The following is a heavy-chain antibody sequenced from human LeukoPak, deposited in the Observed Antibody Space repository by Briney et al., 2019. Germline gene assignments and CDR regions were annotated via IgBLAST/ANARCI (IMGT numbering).Heavy chain of an antibody. CDR1: GFTVSHNY. D-gene: IGHD3-10*01. CDR2: IYSAGIS. V-gene: IGHV3-53*01. J-gene: IGHJ4*02. CDR3: ARDRSGSV. Sequence: PGGSLRLSCAASGFTVSHNYMSWVRQAPGKGLEWVANIYSAGISYYADSVKGRFTISRDNSKDMLYLHMNNLRVEDTAMYYCARDRSGSVWGKGTLVTVSS.